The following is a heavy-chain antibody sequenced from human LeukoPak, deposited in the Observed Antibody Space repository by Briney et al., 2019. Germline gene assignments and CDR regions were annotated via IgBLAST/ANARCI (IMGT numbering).Heavy chain of an antibody. CDR2: IYYSGSN. CDR1: GGSITSYY. Sequence: PSETLSPTCTVSGGSITSYYWGWFREPPGKGLEWIGYIYYSGSNNYNPSLKRRVTISVEKSKKQFSLRQSYVTGAGTAGYFCGRGRYDTSGYPDDYWGQGTLVAVSS. J-gene: IGHJ4*02. V-gene: IGHV4-59*08. CDR3: GRGRYDTSGYPDDY. D-gene: IGHD3-22*01.